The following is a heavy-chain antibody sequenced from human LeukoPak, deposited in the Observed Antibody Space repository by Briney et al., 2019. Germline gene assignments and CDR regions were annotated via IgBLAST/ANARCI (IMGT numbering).Heavy chain of an antibody. Sequence: PGRSLRLSCAASGFTFCSYWVDWVRQAPGQGLVWVLRVNSDESITTYADSVNGRFTISRDNAKNTLYLQMKSLRAEDTAVYYCARGHLPTPRSAMDVWGQGTTVTVSS. V-gene: IGHV3-74*01. D-gene: IGHD3-3*02. CDR2: VNSDESIT. CDR1: GFTFCSYW. CDR3: ARGHLPTPRSAMDV. J-gene: IGHJ6*02.